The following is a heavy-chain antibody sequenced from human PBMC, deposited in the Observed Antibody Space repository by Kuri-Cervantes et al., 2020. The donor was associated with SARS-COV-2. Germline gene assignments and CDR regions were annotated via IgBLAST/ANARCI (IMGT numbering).Heavy chain of an antibody. Sequence: GESLKISCAASGFTLNDYGMYWVRQAPGKGLEWVSSITWDGYNTFYADSVKGRFTMSRDSSRNSLYLQMSSLRVEDTAVYFCAKVFGVGSNIKYFDYWGQGTVVTVSS. CDR1: GFTLNDYG. CDR3: AKVFGVGSNIKYFDY. V-gene: IGHV3-43D*03. CDR2: ITWDGYNT. D-gene: IGHD2/OR15-2a*01. J-gene: IGHJ4*02.